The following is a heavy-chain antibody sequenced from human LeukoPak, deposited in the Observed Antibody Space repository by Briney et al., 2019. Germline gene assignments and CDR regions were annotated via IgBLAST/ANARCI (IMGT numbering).Heavy chain of an antibody. CDR1: GYTFTSYY. CDR2: INPSGGST. D-gene: IGHD2-15*01. V-gene: IGHV1-46*01. CDR3: ARGGVVAATPGAFDI. Sequence: ASVKVSCKASGYTFTSYYMHWVRQAPGQGLEWMGIINPSGGSTSYAQRFQGRVTMTRHTSTSTVYMELSSLRSEDTAVYYCARGGVVAATPGAFDIWGQGTMVTVSS. J-gene: IGHJ3*02.